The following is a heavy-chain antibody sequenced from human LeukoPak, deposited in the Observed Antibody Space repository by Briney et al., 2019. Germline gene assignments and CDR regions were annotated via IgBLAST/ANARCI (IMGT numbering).Heavy chain of an antibody. J-gene: IGHJ3*02. V-gene: IGHV3-7*01. CDR3: ARGPDYGDYVGAFDI. CDR2: INPDGNKK. CDR1: GLIFSGSW. Sequence: PGGSLRLSCAASGLIFSGSWMNWVRQAPGKGLEWVATINPDGNKKGLADSVRGRFTISRDDAENSLYLQMNSLRAEDTAVYYCARGPDYGDYVGAFDIWGQGTMVTVSS. D-gene: IGHD4-17*01.